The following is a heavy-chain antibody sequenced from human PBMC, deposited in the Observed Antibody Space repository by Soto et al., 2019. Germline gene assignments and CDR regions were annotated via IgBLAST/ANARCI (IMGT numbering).Heavy chain of an antibody. CDR1: GGSISSSSYY. V-gene: IGHV4-39*01. CDR3: ARHAAEDYVWGSLDY. D-gene: IGHD3-16*01. CDR2: IDYSGST. J-gene: IGHJ4*02. Sequence: QLQLQESGPGLVKPSETLSLTCTVSGGSISSSSYYWGWIRQPPGKGLEWIGSIDYSGSTYYNPSLKSRVTISVDTSKNQFSLKLSSVTAADTAVYYCARHAAEDYVWGSLDYWGQGTLVTVSP.